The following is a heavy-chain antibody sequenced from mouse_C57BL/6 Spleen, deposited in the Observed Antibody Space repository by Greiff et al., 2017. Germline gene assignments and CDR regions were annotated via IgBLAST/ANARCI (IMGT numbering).Heavy chain of an antibody. CDR1: GFTFSDYG. V-gene: IGHV5-17*01. CDR3: ARYYEYDGPFAY. CDR2: ISSGSSTI. Sequence: VQLKESGGGLVQPGGSLKLSCAASGFTFSDYGMAWVRQAPRKGPEWVAYISSGSSTIYYADTVKGRFTISRDNAKNTLFLQMTSLRSEDTAMYYCARYYEYDGPFAYWGQGTLVTVSA. D-gene: IGHD2-4*01. J-gene: IGHJ3*01.